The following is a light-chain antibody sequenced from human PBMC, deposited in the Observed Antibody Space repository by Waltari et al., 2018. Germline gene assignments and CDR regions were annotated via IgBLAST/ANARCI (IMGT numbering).Light chain of an antibody. CDR1: QRISSW. CDR3: QHRRT. Sequence: DIQITQSPSTLSASVGDRVTITCRASQRISSWLAWYQQKPGKAPKLLMHEASSFQSGVPSRLRGSGSGTEFTLTISSLQPDDFATYYCQHRRTFGEGTKLEIK. J-gene: IGKJ1*01. CDR2: EAS. V-gene: IGKV1-5*03.